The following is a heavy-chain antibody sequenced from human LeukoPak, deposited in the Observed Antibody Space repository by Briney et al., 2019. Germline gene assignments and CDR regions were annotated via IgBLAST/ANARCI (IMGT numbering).Heavy chain of an antibody. J-gene: IGHJ4*02. Sequence: PGGSLRLSCPASGFTFSSYSMNWVRQAGGKGLEGISYIGISSGNTKYADSVKGRFTISGDKAKNSLYLQMNSLRVEDTAVYYCARDTKYAFDNWGQGTLVTVSS. V-gene: IGHV3-48*01. CDR1: GFTFSSYS. CDR2: IGISSGNT. CDR3: ARDTKYAFDN. D-gene: IGHD2-2*01.